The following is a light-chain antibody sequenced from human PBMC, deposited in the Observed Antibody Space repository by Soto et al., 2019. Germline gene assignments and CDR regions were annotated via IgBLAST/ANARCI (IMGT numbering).Light chain of an antibody. V-gene: IGKV3-15*01. CDR1: QSVNSN. Sequence: EIVVTQSPATLSVSPGERATLSCRASQSVNSNLAWYQQKPGQAPRLLIYGASTRATGMPARFSGSGSGTEFTLTISSLQSEDFAVYYCQQYNNWPLTFGQGTKVEIK. CDR2: GAS. J-gene: IGKJ1*01. CDR3: QQYNNWPLT.